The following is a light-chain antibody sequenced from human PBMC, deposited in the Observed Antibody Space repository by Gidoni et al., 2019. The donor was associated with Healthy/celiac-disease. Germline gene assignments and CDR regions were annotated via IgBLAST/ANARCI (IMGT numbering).Light chain of an antibody. Sequence: SEGNECRSPLSASEGDRVTITCRASQGISNYLAWYQQKPGKVPKLLIYAASTLQSGVPSRFSGSGSGTDFTLPIRSLQPGDVATYYCQKYNRAPPLTFGGGTKVEIK. V-gene: IGKV1-27*01. CDR3: QKYNRAPPLT. CDR2: AAS. CDR1: QGISNY. J-gene: IGKJ4*01.